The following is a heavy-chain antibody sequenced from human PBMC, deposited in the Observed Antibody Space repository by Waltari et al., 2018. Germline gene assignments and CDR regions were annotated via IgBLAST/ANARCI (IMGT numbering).Heavy chain of an antibody. CDR1: GGSISSYY. CDR2: IYYSGST. V-gene: IGHV4-59*01. CDR3: ARLRYFDWLRAGYFDY. D-gene: IGHD3-9*01. J-gene: IGHJ4*02. Sequence: QVQLQESGPGLVKPSETLSLTCTVSGGSISSYYWSWIRQPPGKGLEWIGYIYYSGSTNYHPSLKSRVTISVDTSKNQFSLKLSSVTAADTAVYYCARLRYFDWLRAGYFDYWGQGTLVTVSS.